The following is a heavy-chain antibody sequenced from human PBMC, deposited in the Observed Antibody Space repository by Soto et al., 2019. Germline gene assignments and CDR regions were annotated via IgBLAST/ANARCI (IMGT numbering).Heavy chain of an antibody. CDR3: ARISQIAVAGTRFGYFDL. CDR2: IWYDGSNK. Sequence: QVQLEESGGGVVQPGRSLRLSCAASGFTFSSYGMHWVRQAPGKGLEWVAVIWYDGSNKYYADSVKGRFTISRDNSKNTLNLQMNSRGDDDTAVYYCARISQIAVAGTRFGYFDLWGRGTLVTVSS. J-gene: IGHJ2*01. V-gene: IGHV3-33*01. D-gene: IGHD6-19*01. CDR1: GFTFSSYG.